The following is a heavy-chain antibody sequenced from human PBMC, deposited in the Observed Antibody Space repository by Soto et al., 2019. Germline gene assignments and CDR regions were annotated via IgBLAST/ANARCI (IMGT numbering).Heavy chain of an antibody. D-gene: IGHD6-13*01. V-gene: IGHV3-21*01. CDR2: XXXXXXXX. Sequence: PXXXLXLSCAASGFTFRSFTMNWVRQAPGKGLXXXXXXXXXXXXXXXXXXXRGRFTISRDNAKNSLHLQMNSLRAEDTAVYYCTRDASRDSSARGWFDPWGPGTLVTVSS. J-gene: IGHJ5*02. CDR3: TRDASRDSSARGWFDP. CDR1: GFTFRSFT.